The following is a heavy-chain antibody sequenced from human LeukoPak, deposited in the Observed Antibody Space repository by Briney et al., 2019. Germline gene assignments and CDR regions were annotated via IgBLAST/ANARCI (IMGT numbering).Heavy chain of an antibody. V-gene: IGHV1-18*04. CDR1: GYMLSSYG. Sequence: ASVKVSCKASGYMLSSYGFSWVRRAPGQGLEWMGWIGAYNGNTKYTQDLQGRVTMTTDTATSTAYMELRSLRSDDTAVYYCARDGIGAAGTGGYWGQGTLVTVSS. CDR3: ARDGIGAAGTGGY. J-gene: IGHJ4*02. D-gene: IGHD6-13*01. CDR2: IGAYNGNT.